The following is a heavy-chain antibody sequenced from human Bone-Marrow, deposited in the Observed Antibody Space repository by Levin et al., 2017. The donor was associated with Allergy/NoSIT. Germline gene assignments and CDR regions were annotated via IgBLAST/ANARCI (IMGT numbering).Heavy chain of an antibody. CDR3: AKQGNSGWFYFFDY. Sequence: SCAASGFTFSTYAINWVRQAPGKGLEWVSGISGSGVTTYYADSMEGRFTLSRDNSKNTVYLEMNSLRAEDTAVYYCAKQGNSGWFYFFDYWGQGILVTVSS. J-gene: IGHJ4*02. V-gene: IGHV3-23*01. CDR2: ISGSGVTT. D-gene: IGHD6-19*01. CDR1: GFTFSTYA.